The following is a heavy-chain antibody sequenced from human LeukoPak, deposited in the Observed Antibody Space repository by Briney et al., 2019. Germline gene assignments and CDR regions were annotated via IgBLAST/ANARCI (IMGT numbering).Heavy chain of an antibody. V-gene: IGHV6-1*01. D-gene: IGHD1-26*01. CDR3: VAGFSGENWFDP. CDR2: TYYRSKWYN. J-gene: IGHJ5*02. CDR1: GDSVSSNSAA. Sequence: SQTLSLTCAISGDSVSSNSAAWNWIRQSPSTGLEWLGRTYYRSKWYNDYAVSVKSRITINPDTSKNQFSLQLSSVTPEDTAVYYCVAGFSGENWFDPWGQGTLVTVSS.